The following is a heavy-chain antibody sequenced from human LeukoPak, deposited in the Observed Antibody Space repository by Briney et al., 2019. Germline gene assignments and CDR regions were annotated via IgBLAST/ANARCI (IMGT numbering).Heavy chain of an antibody. CDR2: IYYSGST. Sequence: SETLSLTCTVSGGSISSGGYYWRWIRQHPGKGLEWIGYIYYSGSTYYNPSLKGRVTISVDTSKNQFSLRLSSVTAADTAVYYCARDSIICTGDCYPPHFDSWGQGTLVTVSS. CDR1: GGSISSGGYY. D-gene: IGHD2-21*02. CDR3: ARDSIICTGDCYPPHFDS. V-gene: IGHV4-31*03. J-gene: IGHJ4*02.